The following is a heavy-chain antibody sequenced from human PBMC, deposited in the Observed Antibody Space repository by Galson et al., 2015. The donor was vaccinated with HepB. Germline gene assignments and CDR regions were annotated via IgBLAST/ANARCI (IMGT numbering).Heavy chain of an antibody. J-gene: IGHJ3*02. D-gene: IGHD4-17*01. CDR1: GFAFSTYW. CDR2: IKRDGFEK. Sequence: SLRLSCAAYGFAFSTYWMSWVRQAPGKGLEWVASIKRDGFEKFYVDSVKGRFTLSRDNAKNSVYMQMNSLRIEDTAVYFCAGSIDGVGAFYIWGQGTVVTVSS. CDR3: AGSIDGVGAFYI. V-gene: IGHV3-7*03.